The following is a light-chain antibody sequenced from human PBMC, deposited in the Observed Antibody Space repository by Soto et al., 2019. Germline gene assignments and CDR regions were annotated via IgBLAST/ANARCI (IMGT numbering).Light chain of an antibody. CDR3: QSYDSSLSGVV. Sequence: QSVLTQPPSVSGAPGLRVTISCTGSSSNIGAGYDVHWYQQLPGTAPKLLIHGNSNRPSGVPDRFSGSKSGTSASLAITGLQAEDEADYYCQSYDSSLSGVVFGGGTQLTVL. V-gene: IGLV1-40*01. CDR1: SSNIGAGYD. CDR2: GNS. J-gene: IGLJ2*01.